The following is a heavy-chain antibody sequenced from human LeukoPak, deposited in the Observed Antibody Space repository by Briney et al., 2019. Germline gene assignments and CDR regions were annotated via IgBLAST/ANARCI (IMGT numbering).Heavy chain of an antibody. CDR2: INPNSGGT. D-gene: IGHD6-25*01. CDR1: GYTFTGYY. V-gene: IGHV1-2*02. J-gene: IGHJ6*03. Sequence: ASVKVSCKASGYTFTGYYMHWVRQAPGQGLEGMGWINPNSGGTNYAQKFQGRVTMTRDTSISTAYMELSRLRSDDTAVYYCARDSQRVYYYYMDVWGKGTTVTVSS. CDR3: ARDSQRVYYYYMDV.